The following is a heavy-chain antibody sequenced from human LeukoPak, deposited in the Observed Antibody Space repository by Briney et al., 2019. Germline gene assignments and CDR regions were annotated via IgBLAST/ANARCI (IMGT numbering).Heavy chain of an antibody. J-gene: IGHJ4*02. Sequence: GGSLRLSCAASGFTVSSNYMSWVRQAPEKGLEWVSVIYSGGSTYYADSVKGRFTISRDNSKNTLYLQMNSLRAEDAAVYYCAKGYPLGGFDYWGQGTLVTVSS. CDR3: AKGYPLGGFDY. D-gene: IGHD3-16*01. CDR2: IYSGGST. V-gene: IGHV3-53*01. CDR1: GFTVSSNY.